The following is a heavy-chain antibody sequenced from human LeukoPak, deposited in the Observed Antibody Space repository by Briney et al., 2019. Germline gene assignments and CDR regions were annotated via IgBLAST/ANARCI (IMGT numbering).Heavy chain of an antibody. Sequence: SQTLSLTCTVSGGSISSGSYYWSWIRQPAGKGLEWIARIYTSGSTNYNPSLKSRVTISVDTSKNQFSLKLSSVTAADTAVYYCATGGDSSGYYYFDYWGQGTLVTVSS. D-gene: IGHD3-22*01. J-gene: IGHJ4*02. V-gene: IGHV4-61*02. CDR2: IYTSGST. CDR3: ATGGDSSGYYYFDY. CDR1: GGSISSGSYY.